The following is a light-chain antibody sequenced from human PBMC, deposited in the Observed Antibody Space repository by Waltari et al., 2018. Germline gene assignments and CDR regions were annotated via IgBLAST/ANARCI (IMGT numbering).Light chain of an antibody. V-gene: IGLV1-44*01. Sequence: QSVLTQPPSAAGSPGQRVTIFCSGSSSNIGRNVVNWYQQFPGKAPKLLIYRSDQRPSGVPDRFSGPKSGTSASLAISGLHPEDEADYYCAAWDDSLRGHWVFGGGTKVTVL. CDR3: AAWDDSLRGHWV. CDR1: SSNIGRNV. J-gene: IGLJ3*02. CDR2: RSD.